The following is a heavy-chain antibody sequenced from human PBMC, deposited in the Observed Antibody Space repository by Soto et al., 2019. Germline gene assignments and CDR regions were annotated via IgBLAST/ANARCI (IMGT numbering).Heavy chain of an antibody. CDR2: IYYNGRT. CDR1: GSSISSGGYY. D-gene: IGHD3-10*01. CDR3: AREPVI. Sequence: QVQLQESGPGLVKPSQTLSLTCTVSGSSISSGGYYWSWILQHPGKGLEWLGYIYYNGRTYYNPSLKNRVTLTVDTSKTHSSLKMSSVTAADTAVYYCAREPVIWGQGTLVTVSS. V-gene: IGHV4-31*03. J-gene: IGHJ4*02.